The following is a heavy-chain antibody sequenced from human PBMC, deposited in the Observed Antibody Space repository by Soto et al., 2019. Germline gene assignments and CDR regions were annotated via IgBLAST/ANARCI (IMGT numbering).Heavy chain of an antibody. CDR1: GFTFSSYA. CDR3: AREGITMIVVVSSGVDI. CDR2: ISYDGSNK. J-gene: IGHJ3*02. Sequence: QVQLVESGGGVVQPGRSLRLSCAASGFTFSSYAMHWVRQAPGKGLEWVAVISYDGSNKYYADSVKGRFTNSRDNSKNTLYMQMNSLRAEDTAVYYCAREGITMIVVVSSGVDIWGQGTMVTVSS. D-gene: IGHD3-22*01. V-gene: IGHV3-30-3*01.